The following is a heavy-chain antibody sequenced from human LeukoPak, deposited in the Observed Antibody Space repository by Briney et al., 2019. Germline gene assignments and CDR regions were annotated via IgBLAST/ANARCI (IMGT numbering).Heavy chain of an antibody. CDR2: IYHSGST. V-gene: IGHV4-30-2*01. J-gene: IGHJ3*02. CDR1: GGSISSGGYS. CDR3: ARGPNDAFDI. Sequence: SQTLSLTCAVSGGSISSGGYSWSWIRQPPGKGLEWIGYIYHSGSTYYNPSLKSRVTISVDRSKNQFSLKLSSVTAADTAVYYCARGPNDAFDIWGQGTMVTVSS.